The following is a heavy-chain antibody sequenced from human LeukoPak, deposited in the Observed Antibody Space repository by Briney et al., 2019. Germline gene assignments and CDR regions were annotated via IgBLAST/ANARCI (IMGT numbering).Heavy chain of an antibody. CDR2: MNHNSGNT. V-gene: IGHV1-8*03. D-gene: IGHD2-2*02. CDR1: GYTFTSYD. Sequence: ASVKVSCKASGYTFTSYDINWVRQATGQGLEWMGWMNHNSGNTGYAQKFQGRVTITRNTSISTAYMELSSLRSEDTAVYYCARSWGPAAIYPWGQGTLVTVSS. CDR3: ARSWGPAAIYP. J-gene: IGHJ5*02.